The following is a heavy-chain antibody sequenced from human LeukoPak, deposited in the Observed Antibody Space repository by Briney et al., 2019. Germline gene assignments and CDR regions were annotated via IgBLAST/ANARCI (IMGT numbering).Heavy chain of an antibody. V-gene: IGHV4-4*07. D-gene: IGHD6-6*01. CDR1: GGSISGYY. Sequence: SETLSVTCIVSGGSISGYYWSWIRQTAREGLGWSVRIYTGVATNYNPSLKSRVTKSLAPSKTPFSLKLSSVTAADTAVYYCATAKQVAYYSYYMAVWGKATTGTVPS. CDR2: IYTGVAT. CDR3: ATAKQVAYYSYYMAV. J-gene: IGHJ6*03.